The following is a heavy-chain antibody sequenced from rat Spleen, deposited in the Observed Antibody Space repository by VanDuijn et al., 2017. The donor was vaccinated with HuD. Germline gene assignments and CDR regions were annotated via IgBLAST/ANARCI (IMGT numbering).Heavy chain of an antibody. J-gene: IGHJ3*01. Sequence: EVQLVESDGGLVQPGRSLKLSCAASGFTFSDYYMAWVRQAPTKGLEWVATISYDGSSTYYRDSVKGRFTISRDNAKSTLYLQMDSLRSEDTATYYCAREDYGGLAYWGQGTLVTVSS. CDR1: GFTFSDYY. CDR2: ISYDGSST. CDR3: AREDYGGLAY. V-gene: IGHV5-29*01. D-gene: IGHD1-11*01.